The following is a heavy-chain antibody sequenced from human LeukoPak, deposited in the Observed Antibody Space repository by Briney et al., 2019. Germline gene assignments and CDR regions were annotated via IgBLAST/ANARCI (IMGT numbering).Heavy chain of an antibody. D-gene: IGHD1-14*01. Sequence: SVKVSCKASGGTFSSYAISWVRQAPGPGHEWMGGIIPIFGTANYAQKFQGRVTITADKSTSTAYMELTSLRSEDTAGYYCARARRAAVKGDWFDPWGQGTLVTVSS. J-gene: IGHJ5*02. CDR2: IIPIFGTA. CDR1: GGTFSSYA. CDR3: ARARRAAVKGDWFDP. V-gene: IGHV1-69*06.